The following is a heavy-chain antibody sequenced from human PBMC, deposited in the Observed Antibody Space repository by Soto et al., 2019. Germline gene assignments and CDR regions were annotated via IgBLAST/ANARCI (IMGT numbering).Heavy chain of an antibody. CDR2: ISYDGSNK. V-gene: IGHV3-30-3*01. J-gene: IGHJ4*02. CDR3: ARDSLSKPDY. CDR1: GFTFSSYA. Sequence: QVQLVESGGGVVQPGRSLRLSCAASGFTFSSYAMHWVRQAPGKGLEWVAVISYDGSNKYYADSVKGRFTISRDNSKNTLYLQMNSLRAEDTAVYYCARDSLSKPDYWGQGTLVTVSS.